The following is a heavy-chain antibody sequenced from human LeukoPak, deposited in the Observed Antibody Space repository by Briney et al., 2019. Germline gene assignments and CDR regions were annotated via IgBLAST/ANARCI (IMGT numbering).Heavy chain of an antibody. Sequence: SETLSLTCTVSGGSISSYYWSWIRQPPGKGLEWIGYIYYSGSTNYNPSLKSRVTISVDTSKNQFSLKLSSVTAADTAVYYCARYHSSSWYDWLGESWFDPWGQGTLVTVSS. J-gene: IGHJ5*02. CDR3: ARYHSSSWYDWLGESWFDP. CDR1: GGSISSYY. CDR2: IYYSGST. D-gene: IGHD6-13*01. V-gene: IGHV4-59*08.